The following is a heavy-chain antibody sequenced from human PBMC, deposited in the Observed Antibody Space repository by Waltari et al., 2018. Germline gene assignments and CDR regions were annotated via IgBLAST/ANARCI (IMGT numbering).Heavy chain of an antibody. CDR1: GGSISTGSHC. J-gene: IGHJ2*01. Sequence: QVQLQQSGPGLVKPSQTLSLTCTVSGGSISTGSHCWNWIRQPAGKGLEWIGRIHTSGDTKYNPSLKSRVTISVDTSQNQFSLNLNSVTAADTALYFCARDSLETGDPWFFDLWGRGTLVTVSS. CDR2: IHTSGDT. V-gene: IGHV4-61*02. CDR3: ARDSLETGDPWFFDL. D-gene: IGHD7-27*01.